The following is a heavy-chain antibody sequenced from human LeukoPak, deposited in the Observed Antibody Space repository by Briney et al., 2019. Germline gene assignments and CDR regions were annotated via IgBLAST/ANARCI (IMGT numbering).Heavy chain of an antibody. D-gene: IGHD3-10*01. Sequence: SETLSLTCTVSGGSFISYYWSWIRQPPGKGLEWIGYIYYSGSTNYNPSLTSRVTISLDTSKNQFSLKLSSVTAADTAVYYCARSELLWFGGVNSGFDYWGQGTLVTVSS. CDR2: IYYSGST. CDR1: GGSFISYY. J-gene: IGHJ4*02. V-gene: IGHV4-59*01. CDR3: ARSELLWFGGVNSGFDY.